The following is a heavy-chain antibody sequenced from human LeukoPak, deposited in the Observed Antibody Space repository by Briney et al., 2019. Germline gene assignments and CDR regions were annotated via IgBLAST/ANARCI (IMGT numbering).Heavy chain of an antibody. J-gene: IGHJ5*01. Sequence: GGSLRLSCTASGFTFSSYAIHWARQTPGKGLEWVAVISIDGNNKFFADSVKGRFTISRDNSKNTVYLQTNSLRGEDTAVYYCARGVGNWNYDSWGQGSLVIVSS. CDR3: ARGVGNWNYDS. D-gene: IGHD1-7*01. V-gene: IGHV3-30-3*01. CDR1: GFTFSSYA. CDR2: ISIDGNNK.